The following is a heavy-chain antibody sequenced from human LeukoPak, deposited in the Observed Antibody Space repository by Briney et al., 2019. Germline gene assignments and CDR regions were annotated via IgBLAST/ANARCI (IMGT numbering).Heavy chain of an antibody. CDR2: IMPIFGTA. CDR1: GGTFSSYA. CDR3: AREGTAMNYGGTFDP. D-gene: IGHD4-23*01. V-gene: IGHV1-69*06. J-gene: IGHJ5*02. Sequence: PVKVSCKASGGTFSSYAISWVRQAPGHRLEWMGRIMPIFGTANYAQKFQGRVTITADKSTSTAYMELSSLRSENTAVYYCAREGTAMNYGGTFDPWGQGTLVTVSS.